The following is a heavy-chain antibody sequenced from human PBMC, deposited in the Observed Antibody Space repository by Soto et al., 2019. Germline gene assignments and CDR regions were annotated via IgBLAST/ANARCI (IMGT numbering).Heavy chain of an antibody. CDR3: ARGRVGVLWWLRPKDYYFDY. V-gene: IGHV4-34*01. CDR1: GGSFSGYY. D-gene: IGHD5-12*01. J-gene: IGHJ4*02. Sequence: SETLSLTCAVYGGSFSGYYWSWIRQPPGEGLGWIGEINHSGSTNYNPSLKSRVTISVDTPKNQFSLKLSSVTAADTAVYYCARGRVGVLWWLRPKDYYFDYWGQGTLVTVSS. CDR2: INHSGST.